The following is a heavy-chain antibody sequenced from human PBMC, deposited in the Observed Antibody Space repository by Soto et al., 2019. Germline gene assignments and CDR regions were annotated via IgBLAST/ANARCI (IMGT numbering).Heavy chain of an antibody. CDR2: ISYDGINK. Sequence: QVQLVESGGGVVQPGRSLRLSCAASGFTFSSYDMHWVRQAPGKGLEWVAFISYDGINKYYADPVKGRFTISRDNSKNTLYLQMSSLRAEETAVYYCAKDRWVRQLRSYFDYWGQGTLVTVSS. D-gene: IGHD4-17*01. CDR3: AKDRWVRQLRSYFDY. V-gene: IGHV3-30*18. CDR1: GFTFSSYD. J-gene: IGHJ4*02.